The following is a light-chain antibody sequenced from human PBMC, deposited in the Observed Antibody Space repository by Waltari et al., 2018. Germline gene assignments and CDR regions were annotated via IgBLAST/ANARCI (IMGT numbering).Light chain of an antibody. CDR2: DVS. V-gene: IGLV2-14*03. J-gene: IGLJ3*02. CDR1: ASDVAFYHY. Sequence: QSALTQPASVSGSPGQSITISCTGTASDVAFYHYVSWYQQHPGKAPKVIIYDVSERPSGVSNRFSGPKSGNSAFLTISGLQAEDEADYYCNSYTGSSSWVFGGGTKLTV. CDR3: NSYTGSSSWV.